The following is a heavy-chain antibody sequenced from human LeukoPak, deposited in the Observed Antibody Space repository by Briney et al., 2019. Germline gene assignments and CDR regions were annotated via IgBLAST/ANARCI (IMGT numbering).Heavy chain of an antibody. CDR1: RLTFDDYP. J-gene: IGHJ4*02. CDR3: AKAKSLYYDSSGYLDY. D-gene: IGHD3-22*01. CDR2: ISWNSGSI. V-gene: IGHV3-9*01. Sequence: GGSLRLSCAASRLTFDDYPMHWVRQAPGKGLEWVSGISWNSGSIGYADSVKGRFTISRDNAKNSLYLQMNSLRAEDTALYYCAKAKSLYYDSSGYLDYWGQGTLVTVSS.